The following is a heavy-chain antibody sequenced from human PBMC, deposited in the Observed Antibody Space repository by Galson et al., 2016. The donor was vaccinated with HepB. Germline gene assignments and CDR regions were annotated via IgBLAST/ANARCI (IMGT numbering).Heavy chain of an antibody. CDR1: GYTLTEFS. V-gene: IGHV1-24*01. J-gene: IGHJ3*02. CDR2: FDPEDDET. Sequence: SVKVSCKVSGYTLTEFSMHWVRQAPGKGLEWMGGFDPEDDETIYAQKFQGRVTLTEDTSTDTAYMELSSLRSEDTAVYYCATHGQGRSRAYAAFDIWGQGTMVTVSS. CDR3: ATHGQGRSRAYAAFDI. D-gene: IGHD3-16*01.